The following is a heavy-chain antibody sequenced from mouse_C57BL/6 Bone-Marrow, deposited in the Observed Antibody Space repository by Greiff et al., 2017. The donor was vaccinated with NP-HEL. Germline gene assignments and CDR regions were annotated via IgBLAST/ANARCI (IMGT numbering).Heavy chain of an antibody. CDR3: ARYYYGSSSFDY. D-gene: IGHD1-1*01. CDR1: GYTFTSYL. Sequence: VKLQQSGAELVKPGASVKLSCKASGYTFTSYLMHWVKQRPGRGLEWIGRIHPNSGGTKYNEKFKSKATLTVDKPSSTAYMQLNSLTSEDSAVYYCARYYYGSSSFDYWGQGTTLTVSS. CDR2: IHPNSGGT. V-gene: IGHV1-72*01. J-gene: IGHJ2*01.